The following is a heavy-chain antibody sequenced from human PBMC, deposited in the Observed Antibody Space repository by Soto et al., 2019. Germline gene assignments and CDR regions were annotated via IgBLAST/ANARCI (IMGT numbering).Heavy chain of an antibody. J-gene: IGHJ6*02. Sequence: QVQLVEAGGGVVQPGRSLRLSCAASGFTFNNYGMHWVRQAPGKGLEWLAVIWNDGTNNYYANSVKGRFTISRDNSKNTLNLQMSSLRGEDTAVYYCARRQIPPPTRGAANARGGMDVWGQGTTVTVSS. CDR1: GFTFNNYG. V-gene: IGHV3-33*01. D-gene: IGHD6-13*01. CDR3: ARRQIPPPTRGAANARGGMDV. CDR2: IWNDGTNN.